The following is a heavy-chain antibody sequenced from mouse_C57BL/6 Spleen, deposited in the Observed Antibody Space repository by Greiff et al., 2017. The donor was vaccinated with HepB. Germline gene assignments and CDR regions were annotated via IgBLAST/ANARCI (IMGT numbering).Heavy chain of an antibody. Sequence: QVQLQQPGAELVMPGASVKLSCKASGYTFTSYWMHWVKQRPGQGLEWIGEIDPSDSYTNYNQKFKGKSTLTVDKSSSTAYMQLSSLTSEDSAVYYCARHDGTRGFDYWGQGTTLTVSS. CDR3: ARHDGTRGFDY. CDR1: GYTFTSYW. V-gene: IGHV1-69*01. D-gene: IGHD4-1*01. J-gene: IGHJ2*01. CDR2: IDPSDSYT.